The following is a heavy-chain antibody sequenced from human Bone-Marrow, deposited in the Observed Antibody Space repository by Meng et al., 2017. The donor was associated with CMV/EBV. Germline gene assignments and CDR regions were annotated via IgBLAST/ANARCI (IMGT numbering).Heavy chain of an antibody. J-gene: IGHJ4*02. D-gene: IGHD2-2*02. Sequence: SETLSLTCTVSGGSISSYYWSWIRQPPGKGLEWIGYIYYSGSTNYNPSLKSRVTISVDTSKNQFSLKLSSVTAADTAVYYCARGAEYCSSTSCYKTPIDYWGQGTLVTVSS. CDR1: GGSISSYY. V-gene: IGHV4-59*01. CDR2: IYYSGST. CDR3: ARGAEYCSSTSCYKTPIDY.